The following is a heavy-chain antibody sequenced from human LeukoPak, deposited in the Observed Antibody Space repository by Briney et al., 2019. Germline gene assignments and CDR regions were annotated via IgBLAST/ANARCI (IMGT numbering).Heavy chain of an antibody. Sequence: ASVKVSCKASGYTFTSYAMHWVRQAPGQRLEWMGWINAGNGNTKYSQKFQGRVTMTEDTSTDTAYMELSSLRSEDTAVYYCAAMAAAGLNDAFDIWGQGTMVTVSS. D-gene: IGHD6-13*01. CDR1: GYTFTSYA. CDR3: AAMAAAGLNDAFDI. CDR2: INAGNGNT. J-gene: IGHJ3*02. V-gene: IGHV1-3*01.